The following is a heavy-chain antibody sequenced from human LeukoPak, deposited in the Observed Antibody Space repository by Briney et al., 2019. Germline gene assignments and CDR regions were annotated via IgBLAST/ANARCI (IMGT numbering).Heavy chain of an antibody. Sequence: GGSLRLSCAASGFTFSSYGMHWVRQAPGKGLEWVAVIWYDGSNKYYADSVKGRFTISRDSSKNTLYLQMNSLRAEDTAVYYCARDRYRSGIDYWGQGTLVTVSS. CDR1: GFTFSSYG. D-gene: IGHD6-13*01. CDR2: IWYDGSNK. CDR3: ARDRYRSGIDY. V-gene: IGHV3-33*01. J-gene: IGHJ4*02.